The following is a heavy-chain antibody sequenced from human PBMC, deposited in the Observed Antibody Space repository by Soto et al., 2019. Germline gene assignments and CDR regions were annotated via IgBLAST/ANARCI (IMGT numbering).Heavy chain of an antibody. CDR1: GFTFSSYG. Sequence: GGSLRLSCAASGFTFSSYGMHWVRQAPGKGLEWVAVISYDGSNKYYADSVKGRFTISRDNSKNTLYLQMNSLRAEDTAVYYCAKDCYGGNPGYWGQGTLVTVSS. CDR2: ISYDGSNK. D-gene: IGHD4-17*01. CDR3: AKDCYGGNPGY. J-gene: IGHJ4*02. V-gene: IGHV3-30*18.